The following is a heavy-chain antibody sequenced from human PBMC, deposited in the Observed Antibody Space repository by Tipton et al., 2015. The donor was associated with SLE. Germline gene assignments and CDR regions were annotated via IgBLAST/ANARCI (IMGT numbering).Heavy chain of an antibody. Sequence: TLSLTCGVYGGSFSGHTWTWIRQSPGQGLEWIGDVNQSGGTNYNPSLKSRVTISIDKSKNQFFLKLTSVTAADTAVYHCTRVPRYNWNNIADWGQGTLVSVSS. V-gene: IGHV4-34*01. CDR1: GGSFSGHT. CDR3: TRVPRYNWNNIAD. CDR2: VNQSGGT. D-gene: IGHD1/OR15-1a*01. J-gene: IGHJ4*02.